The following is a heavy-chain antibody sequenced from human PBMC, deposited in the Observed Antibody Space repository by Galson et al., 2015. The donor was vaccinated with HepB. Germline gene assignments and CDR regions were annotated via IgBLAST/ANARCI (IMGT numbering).Heavy chain of an antibody. Sequence: SVKVSCKASGYTFTSYYMHWVRQAPGQGLEWMGIINPSGGSTSYAQKFQGRVTMTRDTSTSTVYMELSSLRSEDTAVYYCARDRGYQGDYYYYYGMDVWDQGTTVTVSS. CDR1: GYTFTSYY. V-gene: IGHV1-46*01. D-gene: IGHD2-2*01. CDR3: ARDRGYQGDYYYYYGMDV. J-gene: IGHJ6*02. CDR2: INPSGGST.